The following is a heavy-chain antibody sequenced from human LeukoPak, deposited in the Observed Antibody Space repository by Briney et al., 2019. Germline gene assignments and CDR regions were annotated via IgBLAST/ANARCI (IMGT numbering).Heavy chain of an antibody. CDR1: VGTFSSYA. CDR2: IIPIFGTA. V-gene: IGHV1-69*13. D-gene: IGHD6-13*01. CDR3: ARVVRRALGYYFDY. J-gene: IGHJ4*02. Sequence: GASVKASCKASVGTFSSYAISWVRQAPGQGLEWMGGIIPIFGTANYAQKFQGRVTITADEPTSTAYMELSSLRSEDTAVYYCARVVRRALGYYFDYWGQGTLVTVSS.